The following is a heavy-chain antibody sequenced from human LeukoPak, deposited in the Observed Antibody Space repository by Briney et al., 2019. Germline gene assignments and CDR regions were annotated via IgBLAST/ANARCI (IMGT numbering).Heavy chain of an antibody. V-gene: IGHV1-18*01. CDR3: ARVRPLYSSSWIDY. CDR2: ISAYNGNT. CDR1: GYTFTSYG. D-gene: IGHD6-13*01. J-gene: IGHJ4*02. Sequence: ASVKVSCKASGYTFTSYGISWMRQAPGQGLEWMGWISAYNGNTNYAQKLQGRVTMTTDTSTSTAYMELRSLRSDDTAVYYCARVRPLYSSSWIDYWGQGTLVTVSS.